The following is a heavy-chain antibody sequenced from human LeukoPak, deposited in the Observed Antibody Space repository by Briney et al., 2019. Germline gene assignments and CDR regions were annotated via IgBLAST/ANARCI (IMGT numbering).Heavy chain of an antibody. CDR1: GGSISSYY. CDR3: AREDGYCSGGSCYRGMDV. CDR2: IYYSGST. Sequence: SETLSLTCTVSGGSISSYYWSWIRQPPGKGLEWIGYIYYSGSTNYNPSLKSRVTISVDTSKNQFSLKLSSVTAADTAVYYCAREDGYCSGGSCYRGMDVRGQGTTVTVSS. D-gene: IGHD2-15*01. J-gene: IGHJ6*02. V-gene: IGHV4-59*01.